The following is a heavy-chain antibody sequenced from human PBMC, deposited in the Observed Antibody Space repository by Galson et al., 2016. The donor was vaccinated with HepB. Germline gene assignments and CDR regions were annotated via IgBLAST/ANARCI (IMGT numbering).Heavy chain of an antibody. J-gene: IGHJ6*02. V-gene: IGHV3-15*01. D-gene: IGHD5-12*01. CDR3: TTDRRYKGYSGHDAYYYYSGMDV. CDR1: GFTVSDAW. Sequence: SLRLSCAASGFTVSDAWMSWVRQAPGKGLEWVGRIISTTDGGTTDYAAPVKGRFTISRDDSKNTLYLQMNSLKTEDTAVNYCTTDRRYKGYSGHDAYYYYSGMDVWGQGTTVTVS. CDR2: IISTTDGGTT.